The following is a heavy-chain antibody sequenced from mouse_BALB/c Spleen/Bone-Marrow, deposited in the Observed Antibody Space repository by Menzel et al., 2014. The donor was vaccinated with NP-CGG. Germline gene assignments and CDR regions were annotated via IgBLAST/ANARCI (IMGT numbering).Heavy chain of an antibody. Sequence: EVHLVESGGDLVKPGGSLKLSCAASGFTFSTYGMSWVRQTPDKRLEWVATISSGGGYTYYPDSVKGRFTISRDNAKNTLYLQMSSLKSEDTAMYYCTRQGNWDHYAMDYLGQGTSVTVSS. V-gene: IGHV5-6*01. D-gene: IGHD4-1*01. J-gene: IGHJ4*01. CDR1: GFTFSTYG. CDR3: TRQGNWDHYAMDY. CDR2: ISSGGGYT.